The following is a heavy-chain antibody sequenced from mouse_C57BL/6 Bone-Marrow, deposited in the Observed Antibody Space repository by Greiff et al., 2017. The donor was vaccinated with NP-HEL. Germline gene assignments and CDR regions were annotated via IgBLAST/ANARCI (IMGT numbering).Heavy chain of an antibody. CDR1: GYTFTSYW. V-gene: IGHV1-7*01. CDR3: ARGLKIYGSSYLAWFAY. CDR2: INPSSGYT. Sequence: VQLHQSGAELAKPGASVKLSCKASGYTFTSYWMHWVKQRPGQGLEWIGYINPSSGYTKYNQKFKDKATLTADKSSSTAYMQLSSLTYEDSAVYYCARGLKIYGSSYLAWFAYWGQGTLVTVSA. D-gene: IGHD1-1*01. J-gene: IGHJ3*01.